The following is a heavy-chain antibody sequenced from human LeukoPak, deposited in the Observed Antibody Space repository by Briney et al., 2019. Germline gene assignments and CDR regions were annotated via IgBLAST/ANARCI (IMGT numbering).Heavy chain of an antibody. V-gene: IGHV4-31*03. CDR3: ARRGYQAIDY. Sequence: PSQTLSLTCTVSGGSIISGGYYWSWIRQHPGKGLEWIGYIYYSGSTYYNPSLKSRVTISVDTSNNQFALKLSSVTAADTAVSYCARRGYQAIDYWGQGTLVTVSS. D-gene: IGHD3-22*01. CDR1: GGSIISGGYY. J-gene: IGHJ4*02. CDR2: IYYSGST.